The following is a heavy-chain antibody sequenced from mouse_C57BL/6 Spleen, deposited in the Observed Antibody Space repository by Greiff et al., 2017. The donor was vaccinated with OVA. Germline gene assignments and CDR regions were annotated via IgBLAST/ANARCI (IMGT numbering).Heavy chain of an antibody. CDR3: ARYRVDDYDDFDD. CDR2: INPSSGYT. Sequence: VQLQQSGAELAKPGASVKLSCKASGYTFTSYWMHWVKQRPGQGLEWIGYINPSSGYTKYNQKFKDKATLTADKSSSTAYMQLSSLTYEDSAVYYGARYRVDDYDDFDDWGQGTTLTVSS. D-gene: IGHD2-4*01. V-gene: IGHV1-7*01. CDR1: GYTFTSYW. J-gene: IGHJ2*01.